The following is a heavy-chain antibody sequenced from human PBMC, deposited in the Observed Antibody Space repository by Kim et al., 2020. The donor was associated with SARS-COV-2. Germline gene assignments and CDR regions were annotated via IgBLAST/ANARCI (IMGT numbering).Heavy chain of an antibody. J-gene: IGHJ2*01. D-gene: IGHD3-22*01. V-gene: IGHV4-31*02. CDR3: ARVRITMIVVVTYFDL. Sequence: PSLKSRVTLSVDASKNQFSLKLSSVTAADTAVYYCARVRITMIVVVTYFDLWGRGTLVTVSS.